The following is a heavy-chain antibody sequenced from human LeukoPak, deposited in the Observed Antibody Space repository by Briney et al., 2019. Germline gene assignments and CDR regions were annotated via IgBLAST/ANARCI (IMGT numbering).Heavy chain of an antibody. Sequence: PSETLSLTCTVSGGSISSSSYYRGWIRQPPGKGLEWIGSIYYSGSTYYNPSLKSRVTISVDTSKNQFSLKLSSVTAADTAVYYCARRGWAYFDYWGQGTLVTVSS. V-gene: IGHV4-39*01. CDR1: GGSISSSSYY. J-gene: IGHJ4*02. D-gene: IGHD1-26*01. CDR3: ARRGWAYFDY. CDR2: IYYSGST.